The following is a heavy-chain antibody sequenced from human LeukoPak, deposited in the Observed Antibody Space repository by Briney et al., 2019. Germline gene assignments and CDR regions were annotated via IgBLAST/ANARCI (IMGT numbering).Heavy chain of an antibody. CDR3: ARGRRDGYNSGAFDI. Sequence: PSETLSLTCTVSGGSISSSSYYWGWIRQPPGKGLEWIGSIYYSGSTYYNPSLKSRVTISVDTSKNQFSLKLSSVTAADTAVYYCARGRRDGYNSGAFDIWGQGTMVTVSS. CDR2: IYYSGST. V-gene: IGHV4-39*07. J-gene: IGHJ3*02. D-gene: IGHD5-24*01. CDR1: GGSISSSSYY.